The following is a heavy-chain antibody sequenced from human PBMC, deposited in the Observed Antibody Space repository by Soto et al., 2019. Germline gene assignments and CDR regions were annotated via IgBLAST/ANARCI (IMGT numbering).Heavy chain of an antibody. CDR3: ARDHHGDYSSDY. Sequence: GASVKVSCKASGYTFTSYAMHWVRQAPGQRLEWMGWINAGNGNTKYSQKFQGRVTITTDTSASTAYMELSSLRSEDTAVYYCARDHHGDYSSDYWGQGTLVTVSS. D-gene: IGHD2-21*02. CDR1: GYTFTSYA. CDR2: INAGNGNT. J-gene: IGHJ4*02. V-gene: IGHV1-3*01.